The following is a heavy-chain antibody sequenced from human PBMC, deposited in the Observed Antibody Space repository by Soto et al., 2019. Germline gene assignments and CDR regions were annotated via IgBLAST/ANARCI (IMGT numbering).Heavy chain of an antibody. CDR3: GIVDMITFGGITGPNDAFDR. Sequence: PSETLSLTCTVSDDSISNKDYYGGWIRQPPGQGLEWIASINHRGTTYYSPSLKSRLTISVDTSNRQFSMRLTSVTAADTAVYYCGIVDMITFGGITGPNDAFDRWGQGKMVT. D-gene: IGHD3-16*01. CDR2: INHRGTT. J-gene: IGHJ3*01. CDR1: DDSISNKDYY. V-gene: IGHV4-39*01.